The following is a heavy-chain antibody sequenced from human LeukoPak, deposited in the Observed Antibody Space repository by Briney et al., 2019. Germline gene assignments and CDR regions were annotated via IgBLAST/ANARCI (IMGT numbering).Heavy chain of an antibody. Sequence: GGSLRLSCAASGFTFSSYSMNWVRQAPGKGREWVSSISGSSSYIYYADSVKGRFTISRDNAKNSLYLQMNSLRAEDTAVYYCARDLGGNSEDYWGQGTLVTVSS. V-gene: IGHV3-21*01. CDR3: ARDLGGNSEDY. D-gene: IGHD4-23*01. CDR2: ISGSSSYI. CDR1: GFTFSSYS. J-gene: IGHJ4*02.